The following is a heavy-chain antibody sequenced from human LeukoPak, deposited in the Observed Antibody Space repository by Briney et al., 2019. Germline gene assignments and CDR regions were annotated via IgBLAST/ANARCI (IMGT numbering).Heavy chain of an antibody. CDR2: ISYDGSNK. CDR1: GFTFSSYG. CDR3: AKAGYEAHYYGMDV. V-gene: IGHV3-30*18. Sequence: PGRSLRLSCAASGFTFSSYGMHWVRQAPGKGLEWVAVISYDGSNKYYADSVKGRFTISRDNSKNTLYLQMNSLRAEDTAVYYCAKAGYEAHYYGMDVWGQGTTVTVSS. D-gene: IGHD5-12*01. J-gene: IGHJ6*02.